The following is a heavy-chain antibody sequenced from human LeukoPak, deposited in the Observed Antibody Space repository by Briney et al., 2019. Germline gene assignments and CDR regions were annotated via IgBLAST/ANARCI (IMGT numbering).Heavy chain of an antibody. D-gene: IGHD1-26*01. V-gene: IGHV3-64*01. CDR1: GFSLRSYA. CDR3: PRAPYSGSYSDY. CDR2: ISSNGGST. Sequence: GGSLTLSCAASGFSLRSYAMHWVRRAPGKGLEDVSAISSNGGSTFYVNSVEGRFIISRDSSKNTLYLQMSSLRPEDMAVYYCPRAPYSGSYSDYWGQGTLVTVSS. J-gene: IGHJ4*02.